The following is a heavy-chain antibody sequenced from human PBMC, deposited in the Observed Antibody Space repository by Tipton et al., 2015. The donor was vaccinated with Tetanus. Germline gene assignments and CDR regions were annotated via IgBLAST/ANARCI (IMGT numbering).Heavy chain of an antibody. CDR3: ARGTGDY. CDR2: VSYSGRT. V-gene: IGHV4-61*08. J-gene: IGHJ4*02. D-gene: IGHD1-14*01. CDR1: GALLTTGGYS. Sequence: TLSLTCNVTGALLTTGGYSWNWIRQPPGKGLEWLAYVSYSGRTNSNYSLKSRITVSLDASKNQFSLRLTSVTAADTAVYYCARGTGDYWGQGTLVTVSS.